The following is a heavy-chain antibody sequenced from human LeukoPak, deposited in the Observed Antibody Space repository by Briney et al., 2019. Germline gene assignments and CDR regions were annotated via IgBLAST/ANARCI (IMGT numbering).Heavy chain of an antibody. J-gene: IGHJ4*02. CDR3: ARYGPYHFDY. CDR1: GGSISGYY. V-gene: IGHV4-59*01. Sequence: PSETLSLTCTVSGGSISGYYWSWIRQPPGKGLEWIGYIYYTGSTNYNPSLKSRVTISVDASKNHFSLKLSSLTAADTAVYYCARYGPYHFDYWGQGTLVTVSS. D-gene: IGHD3-10*01. CDR2: IYYTGST.